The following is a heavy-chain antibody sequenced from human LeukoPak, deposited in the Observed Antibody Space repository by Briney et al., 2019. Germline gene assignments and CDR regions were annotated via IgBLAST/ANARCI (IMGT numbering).Heavy chain of an antibody. D-gene: IGHD2-2*01. CDR3: ARGGHCSTTSCSNYDGMDV. CDR1: GFIFSSYG. V-gene: IGHV3-33*01. Sequence: GGSLRLSCAASGFIFSSYGMHWVRQAPGKGLEWVAATWHDGSNKYYADSVKGRFTISRDNSKNTLYLQMNSLRAEDTAVYFCARGGHCSTTSCSNYDGMDVWGQGTTLTVSS. CDR2: TWHDGSNK. J-gene: IGHJ6*02.